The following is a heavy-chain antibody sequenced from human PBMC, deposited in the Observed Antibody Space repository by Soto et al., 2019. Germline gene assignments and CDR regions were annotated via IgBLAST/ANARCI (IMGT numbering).Heavy chain of an antibody. CDR1: GGTFSSYT. CDR3: AGGNQPAGFYGDFSTGDAFDI. V-gene: IGHV1-69*02. J-gene: IGHJ3*02. CDR2: IIPILGIA. Sequence: QVQLVQSGAEVKKPGPSVKVSCKASGGTFSSYTISWVRQAPGQGLEWMGRIIPILGIANYAQKFQGRDTITADKSTSTAYMELSSLGSEDTAVSYCAGGNQPAGFYGDFSTGDAFDIWGQGSMVTVSS. D-gene: IGHD4-17*01.